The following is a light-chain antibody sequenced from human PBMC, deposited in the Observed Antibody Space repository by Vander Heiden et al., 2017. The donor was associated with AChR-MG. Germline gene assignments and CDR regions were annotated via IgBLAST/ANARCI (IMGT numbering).Light chain of an antibody. V-gene: IGLV1-44*01. CDR1: SSDVGSNR. J-gene: IGLJ2*01. CDR2: SDN. CDR3: AAWDDSLNGVV. Sequence: QSALTQPPSASGTPGQRVTISCSGSSSDVGSNRVNWYQQLPGTAPKLLIYSDNQRPSGVPDRFSGSKSGTSASLAISGLQSDDEAHYYCAAWDDSLNGVVFGGGTKLTVL.